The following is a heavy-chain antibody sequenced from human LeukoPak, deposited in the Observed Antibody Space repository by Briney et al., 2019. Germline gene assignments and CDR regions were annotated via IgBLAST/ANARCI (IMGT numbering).Heavy chain of an antibody. V-gene: IGHV3-23*01. J-gene: IGHJ4*02. CDR1: GFTFSSFA. CDR3: AKNRRGSCYSGANY. Sequence: GGSLRLSCAASGFTFSSFAMSWVRQAPGKGLEWVSVISDSGGSTYYADSVKGRFTISRDYSKNTLYLQMSSLRAEDTAVYYCAKNRRGSCYSGANYWGQGTLVTVSS. CDR2: ISDSGGST. D-gene: IGHD2-15*01.